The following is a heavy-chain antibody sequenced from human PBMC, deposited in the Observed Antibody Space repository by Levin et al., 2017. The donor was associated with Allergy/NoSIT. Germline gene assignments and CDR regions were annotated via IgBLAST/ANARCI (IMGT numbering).Heavy chain of an antibody. V-gene: IGHV3-66*01. D-gene: IGHD2/OR15-2a*01. CDR3: ASRVLGSISDSQFDY. CDR1: GFTVSSNY. Sequence: WGSLRLSCTASGFTVSSNYMSWVRQAPGKGLEWVSVIYSGGTTYYADSVKGRFTISRDNSKNTLYLQMNSLRAEDTAVYYCASRVLGSISDSQFDYWGQGTLVTVSS. CDR2: IYSGGTT. J-gene: IGHJ4*02.